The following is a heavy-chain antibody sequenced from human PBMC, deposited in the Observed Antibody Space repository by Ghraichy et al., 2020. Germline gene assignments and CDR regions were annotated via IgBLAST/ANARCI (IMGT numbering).Heavy chain of an antibody. Sequence: GGSLRLSCAASGFTFSSYSMNWVRQAPGKGLEWVSSISSSSSYIYYADSVKGRFTISRDNAKNSLYLQMNSLRAEDTAVYYCASENSYYTEWGIDYWGQGTLVTVSS. CDR2: ISSSSSYI. CDR3: ASENSYYTEWGIDY. V-gene: IGHV3-21*01. J-gene: IGHJ4*02. CDR1: GFTFSSYS. D-gene: IGHD1-26*01.